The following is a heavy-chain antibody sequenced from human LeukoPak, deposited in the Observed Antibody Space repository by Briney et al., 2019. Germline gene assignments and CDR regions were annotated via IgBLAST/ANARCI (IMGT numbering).Heavy chain of an antibody. V-gene: IGHV1-69*05. CDR1: GGTFSSYA. CDR2: IIPIFGTA. CDR3: ARDRPGYGDYWFDY. J-gene: IGHJ4*02. D-gene: IGHD4-17*01. Sequence: ASVKVSCKASGGTFSSYAISWVRLAPGQGLEWMGRIIPIFGTANYAQKFQGRVTITTDESTSTAYMELSSLRSEDKAVYYRARDRPGYGDYWFDYSRQGTLVTVSS.